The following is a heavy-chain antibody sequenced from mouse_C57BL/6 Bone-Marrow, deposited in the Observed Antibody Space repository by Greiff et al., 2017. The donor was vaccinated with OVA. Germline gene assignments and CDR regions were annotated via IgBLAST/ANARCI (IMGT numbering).Heavy chain of an antibody. CDR3: ARHYYGSSWFAY. V-gene: IGHV5-2*01. D-gene: IGHD1-1*01. CDR1: EYAFPSHD. Sequence: EVQRVESGGGLVQPGESLKLSCESNEYAFPSHDMSWVRKTPEKRLELVAAINSDGGSTYYPDTMERRFIISRDNTKKTLYLQMRSLRSENTALYNCARHYYGSSWFAYWGQGTLVTVSA. CDR2: INSDGGST. J-gene: IGHJ3*01.